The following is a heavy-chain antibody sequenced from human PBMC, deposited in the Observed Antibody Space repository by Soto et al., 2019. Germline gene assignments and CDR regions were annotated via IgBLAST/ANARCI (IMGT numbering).Heavy chain of an antibody. CDR1: GFTFSTYS. V-gene: IGHV3-64*02. CDR3: ARDPYYDQWGFDP. D-gene: IGHD3-22*01. J-gene: IGHJ5*02. CDR2: ISSNGDST. Sequence: GGSLRLSCAASGFTFSTYSMHWVRQAPGKGLEYVSGISSNGDSTYYADSVKGRFSISRDNSKNVLYLQMASLRTEDMAVYYCARDPYYDQWGFDPWGQGTLVTVSS.